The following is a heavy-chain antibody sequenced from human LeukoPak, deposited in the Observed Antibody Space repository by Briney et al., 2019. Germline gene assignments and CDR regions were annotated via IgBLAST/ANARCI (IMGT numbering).Heavy chain of an antibody. Sequence: SETLSLTCTVSGGSISSYYWSWIRQPPGKGLEWIGYIYYSGSTNYNPSLKSRVTISVDTSKNQFSLKLSSVTAADTAVYYCARRSSSSWYGPNYYYCGMDVWGQGTTVTVSS. CDR1: GGSISSYY. V-gene: IGHV4-59*08. CDR2: IYYSGST. D-gene: IGHD6-13*01. J-gene: IGHJ6*02. CDR3: ARRSSSSWYGPNYYYCGMDV.